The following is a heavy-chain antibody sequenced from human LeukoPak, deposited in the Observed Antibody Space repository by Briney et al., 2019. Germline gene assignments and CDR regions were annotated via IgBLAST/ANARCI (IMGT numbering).Heavy chain of an antibody. CDR2: IGAGGGST. CDR1: GFTFSNYA. CDR3: AKAYCSGGSCYVRGFDY. D-gene: IGHD2-15*01. Sequence: PGGSLRLSCAASGFTFSNYAMSWVRQAPGKGLEWVSTIGAGGGSTYYADSVKGRFTISSDKSTNTLYLLMNSLSAEDTAVYYCAKAYCSGGSCYVRGFDYWCQGTLVTVSS. V-gene: IGHV3-23*01. J-gene: IGHJ4*02.